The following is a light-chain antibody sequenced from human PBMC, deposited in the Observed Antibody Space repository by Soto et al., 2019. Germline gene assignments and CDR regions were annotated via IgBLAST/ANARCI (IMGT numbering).Light chain of an antibody. CDR3: GAWDDSLNVYV. Sequence: QSVLTQPPSVSAAPGQDVTISCSGSSSNLAYNSLSWYQQLPGTAPKLLIYDDNKRPSGIPARFSGSKSGTSATLGITGPXTGDEADYYCGAWDDSLNVYVFGSGTKVTVL. V-gene: IGLV1-51*01. J-gene: IGLJ1*01. CDR2: DDN. CDR1: SSNLAYNS.